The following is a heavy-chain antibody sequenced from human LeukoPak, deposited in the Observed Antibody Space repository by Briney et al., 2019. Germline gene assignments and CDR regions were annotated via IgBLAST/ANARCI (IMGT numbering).Heavy chain of an antibody. Sequence: SETLSLTCTVSGGSISSYYWSWIRQPPGKGLEWIGYIYTSGSTNYNPSLKSRVTISVDTSKNQFSLKLSSVTAADTAVYYCARQLVNWFDPWGQGTLVNVSS. V-gene: IGHV4-4*09. J-gene: IGHJ5*02. CDR2: IYTSGST. CDR3: ARQLVNWFDP. CDR1: GGSISSYY. D-gene: IGHD2-15*01.